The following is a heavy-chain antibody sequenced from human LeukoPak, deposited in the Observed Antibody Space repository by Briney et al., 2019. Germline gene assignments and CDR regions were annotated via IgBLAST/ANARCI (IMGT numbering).Heavy chain of an antibody. CDR1: GGSFSGYY. J-gene: IGHJ4*02. CDR2: INHSGST. V-gene: IGHV4-34*01. CDR3: ARIAARRETGGVDY. Sequence: SETLSLTCAVYGGSFSGYYWSWIRQPPGKGLEWIGEINHSGSTNYNPSLKSRVTIPVDTSKNQFSLKLSSVTAADTAVYYCARIAARRETGGVDYWGQGTLVTVSS. D-gene: IGHD6-6*01.